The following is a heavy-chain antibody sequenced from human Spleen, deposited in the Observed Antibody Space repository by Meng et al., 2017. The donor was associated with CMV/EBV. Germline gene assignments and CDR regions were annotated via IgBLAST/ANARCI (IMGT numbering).Heavy chain of an antibody. D-gene: IGHD6-6*01. Sequence: SVKVSCKASGGTFSSYTISWVRQAPGQGLEWMGRIIPILGIANYAQKFQGRVTITADKSTSTAYMELSSLRSEDTAVYYCASDPNSSSSFDYWGQGTLVTVSS. J-gene: IGHJ4*02. CDR3: ASDPNSSSSFDY. CDR2: IIPILGIA. V-gene: IGHV1-69*02. CDR1: GGTFSSYT.